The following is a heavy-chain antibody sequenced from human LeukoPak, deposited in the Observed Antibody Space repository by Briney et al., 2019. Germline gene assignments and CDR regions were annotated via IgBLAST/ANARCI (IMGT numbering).Heavy chain of an antibody. CDR1: GYTFTSYY. D-gene: IGHD6-19*01. V-gene: IGHV1-46*01. J-gene: IGHJ3*02. Sequence: ASVKVSCKASGYTFTSYYMHWVLQAPGQGLEWMGIINPSGGSTSYAQKFQGRVTMTRDTSTSTVYMELSSLRSEDTAVYYCARDRVAGTRAFDIWGQGTMVTVSS. CDR2: INPSGGST. CDR3: ARDRVAGTRAFDI.